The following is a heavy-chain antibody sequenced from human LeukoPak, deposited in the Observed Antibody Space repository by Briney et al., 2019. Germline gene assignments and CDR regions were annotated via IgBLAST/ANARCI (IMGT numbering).Heavy chain of an antibody. CDR1: GFSFTSYL. Sequence: GESMKISCKASGFSFTSYLIGWVRQMPGKGLEWMGIIYPGDSDTRYSPSLQGHVTISADKSITTAYVQWNSLKASDTATYYCARSLSGYHFDYWGQGTLVTVSS. J-gene: IGHJ4*02. CDR2: IYPGDSDT. D-gene: IGHD1-1*01. V-gene: IGHV5-51*01. CDR3: ARSLSGYHFDY.